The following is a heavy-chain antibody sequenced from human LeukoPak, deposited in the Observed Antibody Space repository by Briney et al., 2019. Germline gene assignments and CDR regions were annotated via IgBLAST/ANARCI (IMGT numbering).Heavy chain of an antibody. D-gene: IGHD5-24*01. J-gene: IGHJ3*02. CDR1: GFTFSSYA. V-gene: IGHV3-9*01. CDR2: ISWNSGSI. Sequence: GGSLRLSCAASGFTFSSYAMHWVRQAPGKGLEWVSGISWNSGSIGYADSVKGRFTISRDNAKNSLYLQMNSLRAEDTALYYCAKGSTARENAFDIWGQGTMVTVSS. CDR3: AKGSTARENAFDI.